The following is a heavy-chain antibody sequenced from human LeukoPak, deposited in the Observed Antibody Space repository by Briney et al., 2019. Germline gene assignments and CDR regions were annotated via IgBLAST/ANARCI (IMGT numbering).Heavy chain of an antibody. V-gene: IGHV5-51*01. CDR3: ARFQNWFDP. J-gene: IGHJ5*02. CDR1: GYTFTHYW. Sequence: GESLKISCQASGYTFTHYWIGWVRQMPGKGLEWMGIIYPGDSDTRYSPSFQGQVTISADKSISTAYLQWSSLKASDTAIYYCARFQNWFDPWGQGTLVTVSS. CDR2: IYPGDSDT.